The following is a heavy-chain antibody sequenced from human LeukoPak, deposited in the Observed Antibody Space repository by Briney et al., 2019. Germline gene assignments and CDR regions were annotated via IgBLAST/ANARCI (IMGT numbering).Heavy chain of an antibody. D-gene: IGHD3-9*01. Sequence: SETLSLTCAVYGGSFRGYYWSWIRQPPGKGLEWVGEINHSGWIKYNPSLKSRVTISVDTSKNQFSLKLNSVTAADTAVYYCARGDILTGYNYWGQGTLVTVSS. CDR1: GGSFRGYY. J-gene: IGHJ4*02. CDR2: INHSGWI. CDR3: ARGDILTGYNY. V-gene: IGHV4-34*01.